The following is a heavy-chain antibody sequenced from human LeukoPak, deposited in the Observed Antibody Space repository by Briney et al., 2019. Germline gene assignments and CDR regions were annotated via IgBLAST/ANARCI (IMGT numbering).Heavy chain of an antibody. Sequence: PGGSLRLSCAASGFTFSSYAMSWVRRAPGKGLEWVSAISGSGGSTYYADSVKGRFTISRDTSRNTLDLQMNSLRADDTAVYFCSRKGQSEDYGKPAWGQGTLVTVSS. CDR2: ISGSGGST. CDR3: SRKGQSEDYGKPA. J-gene: IGHJ5*02. D-gene: IGHD4-17*01. V-gene: IGHV3-23*01. CDR1: GFTFSSYA.